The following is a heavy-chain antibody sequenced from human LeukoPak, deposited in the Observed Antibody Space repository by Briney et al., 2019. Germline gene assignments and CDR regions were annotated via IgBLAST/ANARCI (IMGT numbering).Heavy chain of an antibody. J-gene: IGHJ4*02. CDR2: INHSGST. CDR3: ARVPTIQYRRFDY. V-gene: IGHV4-34*01. D-gene: IGHD2/OR15-2a*01. CDR1: GGSFSGYY. Sequence: SETLSLTCAVYGGSFSGYYWSWIRQPPGKGLEWIGEINHSGSTNYNPSLKSRVTISVDTSKNQFSLKLSSATAADTAVYYCARVPTIQYRRFDYWGQGTLVTVSS.